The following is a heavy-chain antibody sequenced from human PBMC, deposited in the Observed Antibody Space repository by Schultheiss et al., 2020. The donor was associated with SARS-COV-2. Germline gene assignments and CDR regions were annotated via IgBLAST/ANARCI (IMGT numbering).Heavy chain of an antibody. V-gene: IGHV3-48*04. CDR3: ARNLVNWDSGYDSPLPDEDY. Sequence: GESLKISCGASGFTFSSYAMSWVRQAPGKGLEWVSHINGDGSATNYADSVKGRFTISRDNAKNSLYLQMNSLRAEDTAMYYCARNLVNWDSGYDSPLPDEDYWGQGTLVTVSS. CDR1: GFTFSSYA. D-gene: IGHD5-12*01. CDR2: INGDGSAT. J-gene: IGHJ4*02.